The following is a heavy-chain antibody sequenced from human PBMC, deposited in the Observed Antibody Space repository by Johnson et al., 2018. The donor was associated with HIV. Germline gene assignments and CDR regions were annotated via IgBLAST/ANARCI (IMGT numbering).Heavy chain of an antibody. V-gene: IGHV3-30-3*01. CDR1: GFTFSKAW. J-gene: IGHJ3*02. Sequence: QVQLVESGGGLVKPGESLRLSCAASGFTFSKAWMHWVRQAPGKGLEWVAVISYDGSNKYYADSVKGRFTISRDNSKNTLYLQMNSLRAEDTAVYYCARVLWFGELFSRAFDIWGQGTMVTVSS. D-gene: IGHD3-10*01. CDR2: ISYDGSNK. CDR3: ARVLWFGELFSRAFDI.